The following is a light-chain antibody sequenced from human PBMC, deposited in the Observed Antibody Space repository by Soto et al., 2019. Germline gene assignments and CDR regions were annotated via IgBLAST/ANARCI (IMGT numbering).Light chain of an antibody. Sequence: DIQMIQSPSSVSASVGDRVTITCRASQGIGDRLAWYQQKPGRAPKLLIYSASSLLSGVPSRFSGSGSGTDFTLTISSLQAGDFRTYHCQQAYSFPRTFGGGTKVEIK. CDR2: SAS. CDR1: QGIGDR. V-gene: IGKV1-12*01. J-gene: IGKJ4*01. CDR3: QQAYSFPRT.